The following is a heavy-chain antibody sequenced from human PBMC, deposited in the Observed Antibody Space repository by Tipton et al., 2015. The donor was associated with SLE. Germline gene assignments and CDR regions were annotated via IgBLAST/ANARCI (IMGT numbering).Heavy chain of an antibody. D-gene: IGHD1-26*01. CDR3: ATGYGGSYSYFFYMDV. CDR2: IYTSGSS. V-gene: IGHV4-61*02. Sequence: TLSLTCTVSGGSISSGGYYWSWIRQPAGKGLEWIGRIYTSGSSNYNPSLKSRVTISVDTSKNQFSLKLTSVTAADTAVYYCATGYGGSYSYFFYMDVWGKGTTVTVFS. J-gene: IGHJ6*03. CDR1: GGSISSGGYY.